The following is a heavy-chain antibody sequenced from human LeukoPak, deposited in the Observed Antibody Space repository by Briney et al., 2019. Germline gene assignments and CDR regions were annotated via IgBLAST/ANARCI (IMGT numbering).Heavy chain of an antibody. J-gene: IGHJ3*02. Sequence: GGSLRLSCVASGFTFSTYWMSWVRQTPGKGLEWVAIIEQDGSEKYYGDSVKGRFTVSRDNAKTSVYLEMNSLRAEDTAVYFCARDEFIWGRGKMVTVSS. V-gene: IGHV3-7*01. CDR2: IEQDGSEK. CDR3: ARDEFI. CDR1: GFTFSTYW.